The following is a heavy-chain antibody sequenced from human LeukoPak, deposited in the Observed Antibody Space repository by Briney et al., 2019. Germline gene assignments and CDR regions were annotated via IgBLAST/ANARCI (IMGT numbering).Heavy chain of an antibody. CDR1: GFTFSGYS. D-gene: IGHD2-15*01. Sequence: GGSLRLSCAASGFTFSGYSMNCVRQAPGKGLEWVSYISTSSSTMYYADSVKGRFTISRDNAKNSLYLQMNSLRDEDTAVYYCAREVVHFDYWGQGTLVTVSS. J-gene: IGHJ4*02. CDR2: ISTSSSTM. CDR3: AREVVHFDY. V-gene: IGHV3-48*02.